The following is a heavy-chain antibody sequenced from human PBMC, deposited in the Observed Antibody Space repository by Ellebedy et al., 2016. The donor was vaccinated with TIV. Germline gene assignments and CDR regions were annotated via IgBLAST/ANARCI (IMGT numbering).Heavy chain of an antibody. D-gene: IGHD5-12*01. Sequence: GESLKISXAASGFTFSDHYMDWFRQAPGKGLEWVARIRNKAKSYTTEYAASVKGRFTISRDDSQNSLYLQMNSLRTEDTALYYCVRAPRGQYYFDYWGQGTLVTVSS. V-gene: IGHV3-72*01. CDR3: VRAPRGQYYFDY. J-gene: IGHJ4*02. CDR1: GFTFSDHY. CDR2: IRNKAKSYTT.